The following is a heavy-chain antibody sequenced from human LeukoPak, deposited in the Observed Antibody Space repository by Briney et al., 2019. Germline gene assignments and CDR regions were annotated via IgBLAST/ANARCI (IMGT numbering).Heavy chain of an antibody. D-gene: IGHD3-22*01. Sequence: SGGSLRLSCAASGFTFSSYSMNWVRQAPGKGLEWVSYISSSSTIYYADSVKGRFTISRDNAKNSLYLQMNSLRAEDTAVYYCARAPRYDSSGYYYVWGQGTLVTVSS. CDR3: ARAPRYDSSGYYYV. CDR2: ISSSSTI. V-gene: IGHV3-48*01. J-gene: IGHJ4*02. CDR1: GFTFSSYS.